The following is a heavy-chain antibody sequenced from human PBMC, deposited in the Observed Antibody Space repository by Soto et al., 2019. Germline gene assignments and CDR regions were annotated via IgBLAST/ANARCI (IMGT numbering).Heavy chain of an antibody. CDR1: GGSISSSSYY. Sequence: SETLSLTCTVSGGSISSSSYYWGWIRQPPGKGLEWIGSIYYSGSTYYNPSLKSRVTISVDTSKNQFSLKLSSVTAADTAVYYCARQQQAGAFDIWGQGTMVTVSS. CDR3: ARQQQAGAFDI. J-gene: IGHJ3*02. D-gene: IGHD6-13*01. V-gene: IGHV4-39*01. CDR2: IYYSGST.